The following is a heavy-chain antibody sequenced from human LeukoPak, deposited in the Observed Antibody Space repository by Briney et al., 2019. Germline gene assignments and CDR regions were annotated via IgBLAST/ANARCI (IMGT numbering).Heavy chain of an antibody. CDR3: ARDGRQWVPLNWFDP. V-gene: IGHV1-18*04. Sequence: GASVKLSCKASGYTFNTYGINWVRQAPGQGLEWMGWISAYNGNTNYAQNFQGRITLTTDTSKSMAYMELTGLRSDDTAVYYCARDGRQWVPLNWFDPWGQGTLVTVSS. CDR2: ISAYNGNT. CDR1: GYTFNTYG. J-gene: IGHJ5*02. D-gene: IGHD6-19*01.